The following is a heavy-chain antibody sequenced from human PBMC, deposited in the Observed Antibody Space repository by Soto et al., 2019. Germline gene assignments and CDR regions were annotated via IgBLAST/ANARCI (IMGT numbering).Heavy chain of an antibody. J-gene: IGHJ4*02. Sequence: QITLKESGTTLVKPTQTLTLTCTFSGFSLSTRVVGVDWIRQPPGKALEWLALIYWDDTIHYSPSLKNRLTITKDTSKNQVVLKMTNMDPVDTATYFCAHGAGWLLDYLGRGTLVTVSS. V-gene: IGHV2-5*02. CDR3: AHGAGWLLDY. D-gene: IGHD5-12*01. CDR1: GFSLSTRVVG. CDR2: IYWDDTI.